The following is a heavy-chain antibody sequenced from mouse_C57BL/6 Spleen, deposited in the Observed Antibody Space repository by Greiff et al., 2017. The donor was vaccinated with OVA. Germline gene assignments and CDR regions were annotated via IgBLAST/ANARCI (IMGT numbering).Heavy chain of an antibody. D-gene: IGHD1-1*01. Sequence: VQLQQSVAELVRPGASVKLSCTASGFNIKNTNMHWVKQRPEQGLEWIGRIDPANGNTKYAPKFQGKANITADTSSNTAYLHLSSLTSEDTAIYYCARGYYGDYFDYWGQGTTLTVSS. CDR3: ARGYYGDYFDY. J-gene: IGHJ2*01. CDR1: GFNIKNTN. V-gene: IGHV14-3*01. CDR2: IDPANGNT.